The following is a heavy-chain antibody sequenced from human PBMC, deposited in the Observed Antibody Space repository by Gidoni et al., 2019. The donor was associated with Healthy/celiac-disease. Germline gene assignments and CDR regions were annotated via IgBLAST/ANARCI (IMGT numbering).Heavy chain of an antibody. D-gene: IGHD2-15*01. Sequence: EVQLVESGGGLVQPGGSLRLSCAASGLTSSSYWMHWVRQAPGKGLVWVSRINSDGSSTSYADSVKGRFTISRDNAKNTLYLQMNSLRAEDTAVYYCARGPDIVVVVAATAYVVDYWGQGTLVTVSS. CDR2: INSDGSST. V-gene: IGHV3-74*01. J-gene: IGHJ4*02. CDR3: ARGPDIVVVVAATAYVVDY. CDR1: GLTSSSYW.